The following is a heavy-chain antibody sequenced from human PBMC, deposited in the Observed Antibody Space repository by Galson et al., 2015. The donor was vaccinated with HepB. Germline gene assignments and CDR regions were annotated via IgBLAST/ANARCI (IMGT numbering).Heavy chain of an antibody. D-gene: IGHD6-6*01. CDR2: ISPDGEST. Sequence: SLRLSCAASGFTFSNYVMHWVRQAPGKGLEYVSSISPDGESTSYADSVKGRFTISRDNSKYTLFVQLSSLRVEDTAEYYCVKFNTSSRAFDIWGQGTRVTVSP. J-gene: IGHJ3*02. CDR1: GFTFSNYV. V-gene: IGHV3-64*05. CDR3: VKFNTSSRAFDI.